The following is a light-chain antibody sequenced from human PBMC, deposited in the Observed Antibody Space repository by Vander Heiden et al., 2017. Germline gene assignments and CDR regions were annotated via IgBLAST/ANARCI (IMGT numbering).Light chain of an antibody. V-gene: IGLV2-23*02. CDR2: EVS. Sequence: QSPLPQPPSVSGSPGQSITISCTGTSSDVGSYNLVSWYQQHPGTPPILLRYEVSKRPSGISSRFSGSKSGTTASLKISGLQAEDEAYYDCYSYAGRRTWVFGGGTKLTVL. CDR3: YSYAGRRTWV. J-gene: IGLJ3*02. CDR1: SSDVGSYNL.